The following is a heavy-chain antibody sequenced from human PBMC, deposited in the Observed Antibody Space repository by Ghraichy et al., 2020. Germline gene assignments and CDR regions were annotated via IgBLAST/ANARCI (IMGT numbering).Heavy chain of an antibody. CDR1: GFTVSSNY. V-gene: IGHV3-53*04. CDR3: ATIYALPHGMVGGYGMDV. Sequence: GGSLRLSCAASGFTVSSNYMSWVRQAPGKGLEWVSVIYSGGSTYYADSVKGRFTISRHNSKNTLYLQMNSLRAEDTAVYYCATIYALPHGMVGGYGMDVWGQGTTVTVSS. D-gene: IGHD1-26*01. CDR2: IYSGGST. J-gene: IGHJ6*02.